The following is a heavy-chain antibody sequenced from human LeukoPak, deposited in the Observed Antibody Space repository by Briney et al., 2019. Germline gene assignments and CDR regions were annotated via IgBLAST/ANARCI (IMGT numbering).Heavy chain of an antibody. CDR1: GFTFSNYG. D-gene: IGHD3-10*01. Sequence: GGSLRLSCAASGFTFSNYGIHWVRQAPGKGLEWVAFIRYDGSNKYYADSVRGRFAISRDNSKDTLFLQMNSLRAEDTAVYYCAKDRAKEYYYGSGGLDYWGQGTLVTVSS. J-gene: IGHJ4*02. V-gene: IGHV3-30*02. CDR3: AKDRAKEYYYGSGGLDY. CDR2: IRYDGSNK.